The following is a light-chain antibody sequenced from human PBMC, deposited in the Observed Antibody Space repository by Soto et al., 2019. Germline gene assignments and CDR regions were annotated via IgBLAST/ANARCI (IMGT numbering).Light chain of an antibody. V-gene: IGKV1-17*01. Sequence: DIQMTQSPSSLSASVGDRVSITCRASQGIRNDVAWYQQKPGKAPKRLIYTASSLQSGVPSRFIGSGSGTEFTLTISSLQPEDFATYYCLQHYTCPWTFGQGTKVEIK. J-gene: IGKJ1*01. CDR1: QGIRND. CDR2: TAS. CDR3: LQHYTCPWT.